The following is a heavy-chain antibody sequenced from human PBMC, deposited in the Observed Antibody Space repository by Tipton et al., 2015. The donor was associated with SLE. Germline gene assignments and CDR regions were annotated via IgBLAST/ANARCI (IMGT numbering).Heavy chain of an antibody. CDR3: VRDPGSYDFWSRAYKDV. J-gene: IGHJ6*03. V-gene: IGHV3-7*01. Sequence: SLRLSCAASGFTFSRYWMSWVRQAPGKGLEWVANIKEDGSEKYYVDSVKGRFTISRDNAKNSLYLQMNSLRAEDTAVYYCVRDPGSYDFWSRAYKDVWGKGTTGTVSS. D-gene: IGHD3-3*01. CDR1: GFTFSRYW. CDR2: IKEDGSEK.